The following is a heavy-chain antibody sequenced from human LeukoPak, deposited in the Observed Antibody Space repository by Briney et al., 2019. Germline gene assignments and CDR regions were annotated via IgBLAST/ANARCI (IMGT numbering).Heavy chain of an antibody. CDR1: GGSISSSNW. J-gene: IGHJ4*02. Sequence: SETLSPTCAVSGGSISSSNWWSWVRQPPGKGLEWIGEIYHSGSTNYNPSLKSRVTISVDKSKNQFSLKLSSVTAADTAVYYCASSSVVRGYYFDYWGQGTLVTVSS. D-gene: IGHD4-23*01. V-gene: IGHV4-4*02. CDR2: IYHSGST. CDR3: ASSSVVRGYYFDY.